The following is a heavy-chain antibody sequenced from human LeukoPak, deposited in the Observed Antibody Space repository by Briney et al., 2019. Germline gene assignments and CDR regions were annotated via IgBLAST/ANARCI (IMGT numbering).Heavy chain of an antibody. J-gene: IGHJ1*01. CDR2: ISYDGSNK. Sequence: GGSLRLSCAASGFTFSSHGMHWVRQAPGKGLEWVAVISYDGSNKYYADSVKGRFTISRDNSKNTLYLQMNSLRAEDTAVYYCAKDRSYSGWYPEYFQHWGQGTLVTVSS. CDR3: AKDRSYSGWYPEYFQH. V-gene: IGHV3-30*18. CDR1: GFTFSSHG. D-gene: IGHD6-19*01.